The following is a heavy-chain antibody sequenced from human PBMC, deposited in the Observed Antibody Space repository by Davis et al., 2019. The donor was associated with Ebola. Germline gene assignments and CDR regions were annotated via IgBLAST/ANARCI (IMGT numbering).Heavy chain of an antibody. CDR3: ARVRWTSGYYFDY. D-gene: IGHD3-22*01. V-gene: IGHV3-11*01. CDR1: GFTFSDYY. J-gene: IGHJ4*02. Sequence: GGSLRLSCAASGFTFSDYYMSWIRQAPGKGLEWVSYISSSGSTIYYADSVKGRFTISRDNSKNTLYLQMNSLRAEDTAVYYCARVRWTSGYYFDYWGQGTLVTVSS. CDR2: ISSSGSTI.